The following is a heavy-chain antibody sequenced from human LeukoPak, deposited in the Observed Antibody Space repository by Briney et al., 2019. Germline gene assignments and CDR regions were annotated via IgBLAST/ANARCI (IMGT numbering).Heavy chain of an antibody. D-gene: IGHD4-17*01. CDR1: GFTFSSYS. J-gene: IGHJ6*02. CDR2: ISSSSSTI. V-gene: IGHV3-48*01. CDR3: AKDKGGDYYYYYGMDV. Sequence: PGGSLRLSCAASGFTFSSYSMNWVRQAPGKGPEWVSYISSSSSTIYYADSVKGRFTISRDNSKNTLYLQMNSLRAEDTALYYCAKDKGGDYYYYYGMDVWGQGTTVTVSS.